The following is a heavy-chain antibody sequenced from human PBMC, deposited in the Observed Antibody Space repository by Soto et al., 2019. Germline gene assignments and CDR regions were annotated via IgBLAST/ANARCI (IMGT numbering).Heavy chain of an antibody. D-gene: IGHD3-22*01. CDR1: GGSISSYY. CDR2: THYSGST. CDR3: ATNGYNYPNWFDP. V-gene: IGHV4-59*01. Sequence: SETLSLTCTVSGGSISSYYWSWIRQPPGKGLEWIGYTHYSGSTNYNPSLKSRVTISLDTSKNQFSLKLTSVTAADTAIYYCATNGYNYPNWFDPWGQGTLVTVSS. J-gene: IGHJ5*02.